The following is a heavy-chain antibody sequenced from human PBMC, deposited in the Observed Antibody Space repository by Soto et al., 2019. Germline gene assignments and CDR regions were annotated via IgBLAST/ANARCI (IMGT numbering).Heavy chain of an antibody. J-gene: IGHJ4*02. CDR2: IYWDDDK. CDR1: GFSLSTYGVG. V-gene: IGHV2-5*02. CDR3: AKAQWLLGGDYFDS. Sequence: SGPTLVNPTQTLTLTCTFSGFSLSTYGVGVAWVRQPPGKALEWLALIYWDDDKRYSPSLETRLTITKDTSKNHVVLTMTNMDPVDTGTXYCAKAQWLLGGDYFDSWGQGALVTVSS. D-gene: IGHD6-19*01.